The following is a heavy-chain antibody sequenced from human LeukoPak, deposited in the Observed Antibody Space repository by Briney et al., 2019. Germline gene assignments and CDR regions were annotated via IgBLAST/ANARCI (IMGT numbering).Heavy chain of an antibody. D-gene: IGHD5-18*01. CDR2: ISSNGSNT. J-gene: IGHJ4*02. CDR3: ARVSGYSYGQ. Sequence: GGSLRLSCAASGFTFDDYAMHWVRQAPGKGLEYVSGISSNGSNTNYADSVEGRFTISRDNSKNTLYLRMGSLRLEDMAVYYCARVSGYSYGQWGQGTLVTVSS. CDR1: GFTFDDYA. V-gene: IGHV3-64*02.